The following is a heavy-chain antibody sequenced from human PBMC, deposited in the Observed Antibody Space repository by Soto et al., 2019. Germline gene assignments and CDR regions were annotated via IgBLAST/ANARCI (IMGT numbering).Heavy chain of an antibody. CDR3: ARQRGNYFDY. V-gene: IGHV4-59*01. Sequence: SETLSLTCTVSGDSISTFYWSWIRQPPGKGLEWIGYIYYTGSTNYNPSLKSRVTMSVDTSKKQFSLKLTSVTAADTAAYYCARQRGNYFDYWGQGSMVTVYS. CDR1: GDSISTFY. D-gene: IGHD3-10*01. CDR2: IYYTGST. J-gene: IGHJ4*02.